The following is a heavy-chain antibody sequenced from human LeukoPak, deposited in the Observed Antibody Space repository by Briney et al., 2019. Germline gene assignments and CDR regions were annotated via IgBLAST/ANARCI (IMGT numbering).Heavy chain of an antibody. CDR1: GGTFSRFT. V-gene: IGHV1-69*13. Sequence: SVTVSCTASGGTFSRFTISWVRQAPGQGFEWMGGVTPIFGTANFAQRFQGRVSITADESTSTAFMELSSLRFEDTAVYYCAREWGLESSGFYYAYWGQGTLVTVSS. J-gene: IGHJ4*02. CDR3: AREWGLESSGFYYAY. D-gene: IGHD3-22*01. CDR2: VTPIFGTA.